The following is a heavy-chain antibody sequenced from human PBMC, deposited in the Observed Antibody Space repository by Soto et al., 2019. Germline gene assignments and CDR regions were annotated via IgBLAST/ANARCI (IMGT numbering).Heavy chain of an antibody. CDR3: ARDRPPGALEGIDA. CDR1: GYIFTNYG. D-gene: IGHD3-10*01. J-gene: IGHJ6*02. V-gene: IGHV1-18*01. Sequence: QVQLVQSGGEVEKPGASVTVSCEASGYIFTNYGLSWVRQTPAHGLEWMGWISTDIGYTQYSQILQGTVTMTSDTATNTAYMELWDQTFEDTGTYDWARDRPPGALEGIDAWGQGTAVTVSS. CDR2: ISTDIGYT.